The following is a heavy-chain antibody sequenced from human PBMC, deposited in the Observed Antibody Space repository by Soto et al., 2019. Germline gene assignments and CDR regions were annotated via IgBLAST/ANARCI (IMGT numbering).Heavy chain of an antibody. D-gene: IGHD1-20*01. V-gene: IGHV1-46*01. Sequence: ASVKVSCKASGYTFTSYYMHWVRQAPGQGLEWMGIINPSGGSTSYAQKFQGRVTMTRDTSTSTVYMELSSLRSEDTAVYYCARDGVTGTDLSYYYYYGMDVWGQGTTVIVSS. CDR3: ARDGVTGTDLSYYYYYGMDV. J-gene: IGHJ6*02. CDR2: INPSGGST. CDR1: GYTFTSYY.